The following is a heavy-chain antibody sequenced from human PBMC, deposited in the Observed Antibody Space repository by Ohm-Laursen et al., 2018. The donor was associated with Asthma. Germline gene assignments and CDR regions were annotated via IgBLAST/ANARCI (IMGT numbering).Heavy chain of an antibody. V-gene: IGHV3-21*01. CDR3: ARIGPEWELPGREYSLHH. CDR1: GYTFSLYS. Sequence: SLRLSCAASGYTFSLYSIHWVRQIPGKGLERVASISTASTFIYYSDSVRGRFTTSRDNARHSVYLQMNSLRAEDTALYYCARIGPEWELPGREYSLHHWGEGTLVTVSS. D-gene: IGHD1-26*01. J-gene: IGHJ1*01. CDR2: ISTASTFI.